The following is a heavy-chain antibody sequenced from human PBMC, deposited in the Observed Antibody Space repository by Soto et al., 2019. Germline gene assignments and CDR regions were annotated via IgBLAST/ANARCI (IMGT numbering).Heavy chain of an antibody. V-gene: IGHV3-23*01. Sequence: QLLESGGGLVQTGGSLRLSCTASGFTFSNYAMSWVRQAPGKGLEWVAGIRSSGESTYYADSVKGRLTISRDNSKNMLYLQINSLRAEDTAVYYCAKGGRRVLIPMDVWGQGTTVTVSS. CDR3: AKGGRRVLIPMDV. CDR2: IRSSGEST. J-gene: IGHJ6*02. D-gene: IGHD2-8*01. CDR1: GFTFSNYA.